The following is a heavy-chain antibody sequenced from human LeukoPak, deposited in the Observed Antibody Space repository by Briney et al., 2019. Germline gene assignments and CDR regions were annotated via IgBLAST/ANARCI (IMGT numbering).Heavy chain of an antibody. V-gene: IGHV3-30-3*01. CDR3: ARDRQPYYHYYGMDV. D-gene: IGHD6-6*01. CDR2: ISFDGSKT. Sequence: GGSLRLSCAASGFTFSSYAMDWVRQAPGKWLEWVAVISFDGSKTYYADSMKGRCTISRDNSKNTLYLQMNSLRAEDTAAYYCARDRQPYYHYYGMDVWGQGTTVTVSS. CDR1: GFTFSSYA. J-gene: IGHJ6*02.